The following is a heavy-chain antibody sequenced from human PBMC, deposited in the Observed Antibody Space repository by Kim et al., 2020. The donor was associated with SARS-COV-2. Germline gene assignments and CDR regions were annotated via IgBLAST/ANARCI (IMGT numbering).Heavy chain of an antibody. J-gene: IGHJ4*02. CDR3: ARARYSGYDFDY. CDR1: GFTFSSYI. V-gene: IGHV3-21*01. CDR2: ISSSSSYI. Sequence: GGSLRLSCAASGFTFSSYIMNWVRQAPGKGLEWVSSISSSSSYIYYADSVKGRFTISRDNAKNSLYLQMNSLRAEDTAVYYCARARYSGYDFDYWGQGTLVTVSS. D-gene: IGHD5-12*01.